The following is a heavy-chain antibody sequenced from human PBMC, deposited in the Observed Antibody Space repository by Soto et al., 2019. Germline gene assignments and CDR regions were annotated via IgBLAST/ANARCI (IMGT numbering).Heavy chain of an antibody. Sequence: KASETLSLTCTVSGGSISSGGYYWSWIRQHPGKGLEWIGYIYYSGSTYYNPSLKSRVTVSVDTSKNQFSLKLSSVTAADTAVYYCARAGGMGSGYDYYYFDYWGQGTLVTVSS. CDR2: IYYSGST. CDR3: ARAGGMGSGYDYYYFDY. V-gene: IGHV4-31*03. CDR1: GGSISSGGYY. J-gene: IGHJ4*02. D-gene: IGHD5-12*01.